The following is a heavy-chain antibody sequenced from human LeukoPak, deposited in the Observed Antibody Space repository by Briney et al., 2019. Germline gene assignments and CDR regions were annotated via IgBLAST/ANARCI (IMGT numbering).Heavy chain of an antibody. CDR2: IYWNDDK. CDR1: GFSLSTRGVG. J-gene: IGHJ3*02. V-gene: IGHV2-5*01. Sequence: SGPTLVNPTPTLTLTCSFSGFSLSTRGVGVGWTRQPPGKALEWLALIYWNDDKRYSPSLKSRLTITKDTSKNQVVLTMTNMDPVDSATYYCAHRSDDVFDIWGQGTMVIVSS. CDR3: AHRSDDVFDI.